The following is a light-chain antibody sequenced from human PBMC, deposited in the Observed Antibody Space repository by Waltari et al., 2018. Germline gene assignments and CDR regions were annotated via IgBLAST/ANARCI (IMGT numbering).Light chain of an antibody. CDR2: DTS. CDR3: QQRKNWPPLT. CDR1: QSVDRY. V-gene: IGKV3-11*01. Sequence: ETVLTQSPATLSLSPGERATPSCRASQSVDRYLAWYQQKPGQAPRLLIYDTSNRATGTPARFSGSRSGTDFTLTISSLEPEDFAVYYCQQRKNWPPLTFGGGTKVEIK. J-gene: IGKJ4*01.